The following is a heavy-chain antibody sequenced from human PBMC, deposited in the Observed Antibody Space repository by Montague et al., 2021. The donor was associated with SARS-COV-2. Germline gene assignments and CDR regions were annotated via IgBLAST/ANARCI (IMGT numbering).Heavy chain of an antibody. CDR1: NGSINSYY. CDR2: IYYRGST. CDR3: AREGLHNWFDP. Sequence: SETLSLTCTVSNGSINSYYWSWVRQPPGNPLEWIGYIYYRGSTNYNPSLESRVTMSIDTSKNQFSLKLRSVTAADTAVYFCAREGLHNWFDPWGQGTLVIVAS. V-gene: IGHV4-59*01. J-gene: IGHJ5*02.